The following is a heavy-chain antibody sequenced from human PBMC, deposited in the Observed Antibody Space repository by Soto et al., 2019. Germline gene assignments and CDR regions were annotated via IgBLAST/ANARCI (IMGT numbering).Heavy chain of an antibody. Sequence: QVQLVQSGAEVKKPGSSVKVSCTASGGTFNRYAFSWVRQAPGQGLEWMGGIIPVLGPANYAQRFHGRVTITADKSTSTAYMELTSLTSEDTAVYFCARGAPTTGWFDYWGQGTLVTVSS. V-gene: IGHV1-69*06. CDR1: GGTFNRYA. J-gene: IGHJ4*02. D-gene: IGHD6-19*01. CDR3: ARGAPTTGWFDY. CDR2: IIPVLGPA.